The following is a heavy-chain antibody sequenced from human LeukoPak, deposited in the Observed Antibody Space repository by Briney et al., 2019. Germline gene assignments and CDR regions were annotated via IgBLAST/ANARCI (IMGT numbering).Heavy chain of an antibody. CDR2: ISDSGST. CDR3: ARHLKKDGYNYYFDY. D-gene: IGHD5-24*01. CDR1: GVSISTYY. J-gene: IGHJ4*02. V-gene: IGHV4-59*08. Sequence: SETLSLTCTVSGVSISTYYWSWLRQPPGKGLEWIGFISDSGSTDYNPSLTSRVTISVDTSKNQFSLRLSSVTAADTAVYYCARHLKKDGYNYYFDYWGQGTLVTVSS.